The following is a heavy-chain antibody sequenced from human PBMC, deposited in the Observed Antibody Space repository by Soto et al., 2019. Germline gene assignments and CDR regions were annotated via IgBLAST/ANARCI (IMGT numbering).Heavy chain of an antibody. CDR2: ISGSGGST. CDR1: GFTFSSYA. Sequence: RRLSCAASGFTFSSYAMSWVRQAPGKGLEWVSAISGSGGSTYYADSVKGRFTISRDNSKNTLYLQMNSLRAEDTAVYYCAKIGGGSGSYWLGRWYVAYYFDYWGQGTLVTVSS. D-gene: IGHD3-10*01. J-gene: IGHJ4*02. CDR3: AKIGGGSGSYWLGRWYVAYYFDY. V-gene: IGHV3-23*01.